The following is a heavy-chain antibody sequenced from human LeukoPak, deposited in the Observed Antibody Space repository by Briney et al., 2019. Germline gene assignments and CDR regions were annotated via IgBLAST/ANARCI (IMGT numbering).Heavy chain of an antibody. CDR1: GGSISTFY. D-gene: IGHD2-15*01. J-gene: IGHJ5*02. CDR3: ARAGIYCSGGSCYNWFDP. CDR2: ISVGGAN. Sequence: KSSETLSLTCTVSGGSISTFYWNWIRQSPGKGLEWIGYISVGGANNYNPSLKSRVSFSVDTSKNQFSLRLSSVTAADTAVYYCARAGIYCSGGSCYNWFDPWGQGTLVTVSS. V-gene: IGHV4-4*08.